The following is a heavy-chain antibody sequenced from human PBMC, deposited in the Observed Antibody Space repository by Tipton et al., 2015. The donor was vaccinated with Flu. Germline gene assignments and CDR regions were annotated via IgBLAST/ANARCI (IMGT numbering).Heavy chain of an antibody. V-gene: IGHV3-64*02. D-gene: IGHD3-22*01. Sequence: GSLRLSCAASGFTFSSYATHWVRQAPGKGLEYVSAISSNGGSTYYADSVKGRFTISGDNSKNTLYLQMNSLRAEDTAVYYCARVISYYDSSGSRAFDYWGQGTLVTVSS. J-gene: IGHJ4*02. CDR2: ISSNGGST. CDR3: ARVISYYDSSGSRAFDY. CDR1: GFTFSSYA.